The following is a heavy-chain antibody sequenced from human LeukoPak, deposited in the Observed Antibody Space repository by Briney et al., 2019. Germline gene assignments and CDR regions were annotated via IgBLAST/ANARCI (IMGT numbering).Heavy chain of an antibody. CDR1: GGSISSYY. CDR2: IYHSGST. D-gene: IGHD5-12*01. V-gene: IGHV4-59*01. J-gene: IGHJ5*02. CDR3: ARDVRARTYSGYENWFDP. Sequence: PSETLSLTCTVSGGSISSYYWSWIRQPPGKGLEWIGYIYHSGSTNYNPSLKSRVTISVDTSKDQFSLKLSSVTAADTAVYYCARDVRARTYSGYENWFDPWGQGTLVSVSS.